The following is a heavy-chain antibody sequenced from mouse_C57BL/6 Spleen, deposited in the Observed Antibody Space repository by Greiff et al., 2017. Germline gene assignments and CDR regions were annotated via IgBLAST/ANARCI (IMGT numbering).Heavy chain of an antibody. Sequence: QVQLKESGPGLVQPSQSLSITCTVSGFSLTSYGVHWVRQSPGKGLEWLGVIWRGGSTDYNAAFMSRLSITKDNSKSQVFFKMNSLQADDTAIYXCAKNMGYGSSYDFDVWGTGTTVTVAS. CDR2: IWRGGST. V-gene: IGHV2-5*01. CDR3: AKNMGYGSSYDFDV. CDR1: GFSLTSYG. J-gene: IGHJ1*03. D-gene: IGHD1-1*01.